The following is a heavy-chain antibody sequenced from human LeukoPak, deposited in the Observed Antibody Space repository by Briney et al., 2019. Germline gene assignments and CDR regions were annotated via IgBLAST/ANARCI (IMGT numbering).Heavy chain of an antibody. CDR1: GGSISSSSYY. D-gene: IGHD3-3*01. CDR2: IYYSGST. J-gene: IGHJ6*03. CDR3: ARDKQLDWAHYYYYYMDV. Sequence: PSETLSLTCTVSGGSISSSSYYWGWIRQPPGKGLEWIGSIYYSGSTYYNPSLKSRVTISVDTSKNQFSLKLSSVTAADTAVYYCARDKQLDWAHYYYYYMDVWGKGTTVTVSS. V-gene: IGHV4-39*07.